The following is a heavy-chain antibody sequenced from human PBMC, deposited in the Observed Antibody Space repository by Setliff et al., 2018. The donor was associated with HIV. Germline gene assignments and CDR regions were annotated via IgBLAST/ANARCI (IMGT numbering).Heavy chain of an antibody. Sequence: PGGSLRLSCVASGFTLRSYWMSWVRQAPGKRPEWVANIKDDGRDKFYLDSVKGRFTISRDNAKNSLYLQMNSLRAEDAAVYYCARAHDNHDSSGYSHDSWGQGSLVTVSS. CDR1: GFTLRSYW. V-gene: IGHV3-7*05. CDR3: ARAHDNHDSSGYSHDS. CDR2: IKDDGRDK. D-gene: IGHD3-22*01. J-gene: IGHJ4*02.